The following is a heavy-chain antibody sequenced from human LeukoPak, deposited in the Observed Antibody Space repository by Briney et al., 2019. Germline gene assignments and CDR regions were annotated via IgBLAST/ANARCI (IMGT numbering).Heavy chain of an antibody. J-gene: IGHJ4*02. CDR2: ISGSGGST. V-gene: IGHV3-23*01. Sequence: GGSLRLSCAASGFIFSAYAMTWVRQAPGKGLEWVSAISGSGGSTYYADSVKGRFTISRDNSKNTLYLQMNSLRAEDTAVYYCAKDLYDSTGYYYPYWGQGTLVTVSS. CDR1: GFIFSAYA. CDR3: AKDLYDSTGYYYPY. D-gene: IGHD3-22*01.